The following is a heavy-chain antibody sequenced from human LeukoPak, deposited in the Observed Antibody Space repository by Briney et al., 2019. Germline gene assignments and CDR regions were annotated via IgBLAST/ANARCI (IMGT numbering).Heavy chain of an antibody. CDR1: GGSISSDY. CDR3: ARGHRRIVGATTRYYFDY. CDR2: INTSGRT. V-gene: IGHV4-4*07. D-gene: IGHD1-26*01. J-gene: IGHJ4*02. Sequence: SETLSLTCTVSGGSISSDYWSWVRQPAGKGLEWIGRINTSGRTNYKPYLKSPVTMSVDTSKNQFSLKLSSVTAADTAVYFCARGHRRIVGATTRYYFDYWGQGTLVTVSS.